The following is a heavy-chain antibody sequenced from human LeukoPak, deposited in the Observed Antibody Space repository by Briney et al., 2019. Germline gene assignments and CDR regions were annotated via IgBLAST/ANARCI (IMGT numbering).Heavy chain of an antibody. J-gene: IGHJ4*02. CDR3: AKGHYYGSGSLDY. V-gene: IGHV3-23*01. Sequence: GGSLRLSCAASGFNFGSSVMSWVRQAPGKGLEWVSAITADGGGTYYADSVKGRFTISRDNSKNTLYVQMNSLRAEDTAVYYCAKGHYYGSGSLDYWGQGTLVTVSS. CDR2: ITADGGGT. CDR1: GFNFGSSV. D-gene: IGHD3-10*01.